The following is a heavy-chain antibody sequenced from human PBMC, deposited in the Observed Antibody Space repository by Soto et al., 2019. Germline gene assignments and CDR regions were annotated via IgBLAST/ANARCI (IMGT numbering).Heavy chain of an antibody. J-gene: IGHJ4*02. CDR2: INHSGST. Sequence: SETLSLNCAVYGGSFRGHYWSWIRQPPGQGLEWIEKINHSGSTNYNPSRKSRVTMSVDTSKKQFYLKFRSVTAAGTAVYYCARMYYYDSSGYHFDGGDYWGQGTLVTVS. CDR1: GGSFRGHY. D-gene: IGHD3-22*01. V-gene: IGHV4-34*01. CDR3: ARMYYYDSSGYHFDGGDY.